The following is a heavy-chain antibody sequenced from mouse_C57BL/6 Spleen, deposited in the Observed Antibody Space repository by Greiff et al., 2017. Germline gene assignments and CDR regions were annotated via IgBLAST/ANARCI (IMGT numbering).Heavy chain of an antibody. CDR1: GYTFTSSW. CDR2: IDPSDSYT. V-gene: IGHV1-50*01. CDR3: ARWSYYDYDVHDAMDD. J-gene: IGHJ4*01. D-gene: IGHD2-4*01. Sequence: QVQLQQSGAELVKPGASVKLSCKASGYTFTSSWMQWVKQRPGQGLEWIGEIDPSDSYTNDNQKVKGKATLTVDTSSSTAYMLLSSLTSEDSAGYYCARWSYYDYDVHDAMDDWGQGTSVTVSS.